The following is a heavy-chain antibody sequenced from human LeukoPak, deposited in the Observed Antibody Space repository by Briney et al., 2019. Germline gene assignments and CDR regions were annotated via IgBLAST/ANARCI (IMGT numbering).Heavy chain of an antibody. J-gene: IGHJ4*02. D-gene: IGHD6-13*01. Sequence: GSSVKVSCKASGGTFSSYAISWVRQAPGQGLEWMGGIIPIFGTANYAQKFQGRVTITADESTSTAYMELSSPRSEDTAVYYCATIRAGYSSSWYGYWDYWGQGTLVTVSS. CDR2: IIPIFGTA. CDR3: ATIRAGYSSSWYGYWDY. V-gene: IGHV1-69*01. CDR1: GGTFSSYA.